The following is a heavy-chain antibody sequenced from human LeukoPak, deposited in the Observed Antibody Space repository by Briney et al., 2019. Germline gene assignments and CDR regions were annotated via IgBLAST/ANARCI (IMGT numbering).Heavy chain of an antibody. Sequence: ASVKVSCKASGYTFTSYAMHWVRQAPGQRLEGMGWINAGNGNTKYSQKFQGRVTITRDTSASTAYMELSSLRSEDTAVYYCARAGWWQLAYFDYWGQGTLVTVSS. CDR2: INAGNGNT. V-gene: IGHV1-3*01. J-gene: IGHJ4*02. CDR1: GYTFTSYA. D-gene: IGHD2-15*01. CDR3: ARAGWWQLAYFDY.